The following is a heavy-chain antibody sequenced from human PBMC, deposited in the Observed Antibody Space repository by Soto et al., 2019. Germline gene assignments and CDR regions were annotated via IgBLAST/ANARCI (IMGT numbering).Heavy chain of an antibody. D-gene: IGHD2-2*01. CDR3: ARGFRGIHQKAFAI. Sequence: SETLSLTCTVSGGSISSYYWSWIRQPPGKGLEWIGYIYYSGSTNYNPSLKSRVTISVDTSKNQFSLKLSSVTAADTAVYYCARGFRGIHQKAFAIRGQGTMVTVSS. CDR1: GGSISSYY. J-gene: IGHJ3*02. CDR2: IYYSGST. V-gene: IGHV4-59*12.